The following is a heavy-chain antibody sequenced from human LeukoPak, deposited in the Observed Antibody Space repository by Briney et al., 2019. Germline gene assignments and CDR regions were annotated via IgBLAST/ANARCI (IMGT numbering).Heavy chain of an antibody. D-gene: IGHD6-13*01. V-gene: IGHV3-21*01. CDR2: ISSSSSYI. CDR1: GFTFSSYS. Sequence: GGSLRLSCAASGFTFSSYSMNWVRQAPGKGLEWVSSISSSSSYIYYADSVKGRFTISRDNAKNSLYLQMNSLRAEDTAVYYCARDRAAGKRVDYWGQGTLVTVSS. CDR3: ARDRAAGKRVDY. J-gene: IGHJ4*02.